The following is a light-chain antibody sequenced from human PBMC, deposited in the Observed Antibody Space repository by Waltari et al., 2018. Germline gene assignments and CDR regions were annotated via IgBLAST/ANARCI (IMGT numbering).Light chain of an antibody. CDR3: ASRGASKV. CDR1: SSDVGAYKY. Sequence: QSALTQPPSASGSPGQSVTIPCTGPSSDVGAYKYFSWYQQHPGKAPKLLIYEVSKRASGVPDRFSGSKSGNTASLTVSGLQAEDEADYYCASRGASKVFGGGTKLTVL. V-gene: IGLV2-8*01. J-gene: IGLJ2*01. CDR2: EVS.